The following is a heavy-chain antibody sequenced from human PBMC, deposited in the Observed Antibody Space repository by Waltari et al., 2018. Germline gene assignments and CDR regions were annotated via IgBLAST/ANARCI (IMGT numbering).Heavy chain of an antibody. V-gene: IGHV1-69*14. CDR3: ARDQAGYMAGDAFDI. CDR1: GGTFSSYA. D-gene: IGHD3-9*01. J-gene: IGHJ3*02. Sequence: QVQLVQSGAEVKKPGSSVKVSCKASGGTFSSYAISWERQAPGQGLEWMGGLIPIFGTAKYAQKCQGRVTVTADKSTSTAYMELSSLRSEDTAVYYCARDQAGYMAGDAFDIWGQGTMVTVSS. CDR2: LIPIFGTA.